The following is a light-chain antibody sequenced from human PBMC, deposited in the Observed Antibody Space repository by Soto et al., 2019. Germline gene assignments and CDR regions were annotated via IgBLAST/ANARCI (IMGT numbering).Light chain of an antibody. CDR3: GTWDSSLSAVV. CDR2: DNN. V-gene: IGLV1-51*01. Sequence: QSVLAQPPSVSAAPGQKVTMSCSGSSSNNGSNYVSWYQQLPGTAPKLLIYDNNKRPSGIPDRFSGSKSGTSATLGITGLQTGDEADYYCGTWDSSLSAVVFGGGTKVTVL. CDR1: SSNNGSNY. J-gene: IGLJ2*01.